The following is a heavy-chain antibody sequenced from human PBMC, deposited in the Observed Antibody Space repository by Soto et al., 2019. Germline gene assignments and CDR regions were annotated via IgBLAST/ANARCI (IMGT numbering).Heavy chain of an antibody. Sequence: QVQLVESGGGVVQPGRSLRLSCAASGFTFSSYGMHWVRQAPGKGLEWVAVISYDGSNKYYADSVKGRFTISRDNSKNTLYLQMNSLRAEDTAVYYCAKNLLVINYGMDVWGQGTTVTVSS. CDR3: AKNLLVINYGMDV. J-gene: IGHJ6*02. CDR1: GFTFSSYG. CDR2: ISYDGSNK. D-gene: IGHD3-10*01. V-gene: IGHV3-30*18.